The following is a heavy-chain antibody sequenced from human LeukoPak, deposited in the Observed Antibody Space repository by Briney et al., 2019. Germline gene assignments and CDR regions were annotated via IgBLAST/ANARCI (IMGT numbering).Heavy chain of an antibody. Sequence: ASVKVSCKASGYTFTSYGISWVRQAPGQGLEWMGWINAGNGNTKYSQKFQGRVTITRDTSASTAYMELSSLRSEDTAVYYCARDMDDAFDIWGQGTMVTVSS. J-gene: IGHJ3*02. CDR2: INAGNGNT. CDR3: ARDMDDAFDI. V-gene: IGHV1-3*01. D-gene: IGHD3-10*01. CDR1: GYTFTSYG.